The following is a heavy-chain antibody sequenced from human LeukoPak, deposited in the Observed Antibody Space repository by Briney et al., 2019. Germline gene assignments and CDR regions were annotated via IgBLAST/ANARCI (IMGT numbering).Heavy chain of an antibody. J-gene: IGHJ4*02. Sequence: GGSLRLSCAASEFTFSNYAMSWVRQAPGKGLEWVSSINDGGGYTYYADSVKGRFTISRDNSKNTLYLQMNSLRAEDTAVYYCAKVMWLEYYDSSGSLDYWGQGTLVTVSS. D-gene: IGHD3-22*01. CDR1: EFTFSNYA. CDR3: AKVMWLEYYDSSGSLDY. V-gene: IGHV3-23*01. CDR2: INDGGGYT.